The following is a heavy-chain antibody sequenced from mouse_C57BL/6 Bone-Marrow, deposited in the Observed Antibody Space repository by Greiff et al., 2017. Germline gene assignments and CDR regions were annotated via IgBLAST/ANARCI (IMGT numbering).Heavy chain of an antibody. D-gene: IGHD1-1*01. CDR3: GGCWGCDGSWFAY. CDR1: GYAFSSYW. V-gene: IGHV1-80*01. CDR2: IYPGDGDT. Sequence: VQGVESGAELVKPGASVKISCKASGYAFSSYWMNWVKQRPGKGLEWIGQIYPGDGDTNYNGKFKGKATLTADKSSSTAYMQLSSLTSEDSAVXFCGGCWGCDGSWFAYWGQGTLVTVSA. J-gene: IGHJ3*01.